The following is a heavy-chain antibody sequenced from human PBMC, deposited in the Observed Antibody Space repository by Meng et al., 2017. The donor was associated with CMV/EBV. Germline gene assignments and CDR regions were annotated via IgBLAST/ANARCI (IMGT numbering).Heavy chain of an antibody. D-gene: IGHD2-2*01. V-gene: IGHV4-34*01. CDR3: ASLSCSSTSCYFRGRSKYYGMDV. CDR1: GGSFSGNY. J-gene: IGHJ6*02. CDR2: INHSGST. Sequence: GSLRLSCAVYGGSFSGNYWSWIRQPPGKGLGWIGEINHSGSTNYNPSLKSRVTISVDTSKNQFSLKLSSVTAADTAVYYCASLSCSSTSCYFRGRSKYYGMDVWGQGTTVTVSS.